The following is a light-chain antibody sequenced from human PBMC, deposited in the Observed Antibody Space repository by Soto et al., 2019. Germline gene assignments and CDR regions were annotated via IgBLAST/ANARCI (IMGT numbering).Light chain of an antibody. CDR3: QQYGPSPALT. V-gene: IGKV3-20*01. CDR1: QSVSSSY. Sequence: EIVLTQSPGTLSLSPGERATLSCRASQSVSSSYLAWYQQKPGQAPRLLIYGASSRATGIPDRFSGSGSGTDFTLPISSLEPEDFAVYHCQQYGPSPALTFGGGTKVEIK. J-gene: IGKJ4*01. CDR2: GAS.